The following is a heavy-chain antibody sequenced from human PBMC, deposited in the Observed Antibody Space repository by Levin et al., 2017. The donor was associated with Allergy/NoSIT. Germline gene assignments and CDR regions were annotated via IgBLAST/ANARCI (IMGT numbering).Heavy chain of an antibody. CDR2: ISGGGTAT. CDR3: AKGGAYHLVDY. V-gene: IGHV3-23*01. D-gene: IGHD1-14*01. CDR1: GFTFRSYA. Sequence: GESLKISCAASGFTFRSYAMTWVRQAPGKGLDWVSTISGGGTATYYAGSVKGRFTISRDNSKNTLYLQMDSLRADDTAVYFCAKGGAYHLVDYWGQGTLVTVSS. J-gene: IGHJ4*02.